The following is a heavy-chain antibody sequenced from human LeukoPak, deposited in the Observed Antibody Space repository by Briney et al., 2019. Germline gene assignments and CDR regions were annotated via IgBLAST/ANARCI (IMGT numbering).Heavy chain of an antibody. CDR2: IYTSGST. CDR1: GGSISSYY. Sequence: SETLSLTCTVSGGSISSYYWSWIRQPAGKGLEWIGRIYTSGSTNYNPSLKSRVTISVDTSKNQFSLKLSSVTAADTAVYYCARESVEYSSSPDAFDIWGQGTMVTVSS. CDR3: ARESVEYSSSPDAFDI. D-gene: IGHD6-6*01. J-gene: IGHJ3*02. V-gene: IGHV4-4*07.